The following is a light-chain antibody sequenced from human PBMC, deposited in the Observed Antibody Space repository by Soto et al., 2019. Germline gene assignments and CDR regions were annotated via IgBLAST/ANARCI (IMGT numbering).Light chain of an antibody. CDR3: QSYDSSLSAWV. CDR2: ANS. CDR1: SSNIGAGYD. Sequence: QSVLTQPPSVSGAPGQRVTISCTGSSSNIGAGYDVHWYLQLPGTAPKLLISANSNRPSGVPDRFSGSKSGTSASLAITGLQAEDEADYYCQSYDSSLSAWVFGGGTKVTVL. J-gene: IGLJ3*02. V-gene: IGLV1-40*01.